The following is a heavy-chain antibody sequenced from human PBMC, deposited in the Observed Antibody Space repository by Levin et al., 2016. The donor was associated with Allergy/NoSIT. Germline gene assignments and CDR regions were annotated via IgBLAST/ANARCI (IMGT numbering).Heavy chain of an antibody. D-gene: IGHD5-12*01. Sequence: GESLKISCATSGFTFSHYAFYWVRQAPGKGLELVCFLSYDDTTKSYGGSVKGRFTASRDTSKSSVFLQMDDLRVEDTATYFCARDIGGYSGVGFLQHWGQGTPVVVSS. V-gene: IGHV3-30*04. CDR2: LSYDDTTK. CDR1: GFTFSHYA. CDR3: ARDIGGYSGVGFLQH. J-gene: IGHJ1*01.